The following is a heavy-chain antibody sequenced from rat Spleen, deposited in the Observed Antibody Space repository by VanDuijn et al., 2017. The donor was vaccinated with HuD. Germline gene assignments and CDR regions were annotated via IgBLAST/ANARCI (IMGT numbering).Heavy chain of an antibody. V-gene: IGHV5-7*01. CDR3: ARHGYGGYSGSFAY. D-gene: IGHD1-11*01. J-gene: IGHJ2*01. CDR2: ISSDGSSI. CDR1: GFTFSDYN. Sequence: EVQLVETGGGLVQPGGSLKLSCAASGFTFSDYNMAWVRQAPKKGLEWVATISSDGSSIYYRDSVKGRFTISRDNAESTLYLQMDSLRSEDTATYYCARHGYGGYSGSFAYWGQGVMVTVSS.